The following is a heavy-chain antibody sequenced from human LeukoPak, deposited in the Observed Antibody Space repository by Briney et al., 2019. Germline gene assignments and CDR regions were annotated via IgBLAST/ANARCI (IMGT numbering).Heavy chain of an antibody. CDR1: GYTLTAYY. D-gene: IGHD2-15*01. Sequence: ASVKVSCKASGYTLTAYYIYWVRQATGQGLEWMGRINPNSGGTDYAQNFQGRVTMTRDTSVSTAYMELGRLRSDDTAVYYCARGYCSGGTCYLVENWLDPWGQGTRVTVSS. CDR3: ARGYCSGGTCYLVENWLDP. J-gene: IGHJ5*02. V-gene: IGHV1-2*06. CDR2: INPNSGGT.